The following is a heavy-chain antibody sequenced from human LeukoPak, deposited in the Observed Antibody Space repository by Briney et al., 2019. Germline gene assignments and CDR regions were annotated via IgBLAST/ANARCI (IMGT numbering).Heavy chain of an antibody. V-gene: IGHV3-15*01. D-gene: IGHD1-26*01. CDR3: TTDLWWELEGDEVLLDY. CDR2: IKSKTDGGTT. Sequence: GGSLRLSCAASGFTFSNAWMSWVRQAPGKGPEWVGRIKSKTDGGTTDYAAPVKGRFTISRDDSKNTLYLQMNSLKTEDTAVHYCTTDLWWELEGDEVLLDYWGQGTLVTVSS. CDR1: GFTFSNAW. J-gene: IGHJ4*02.